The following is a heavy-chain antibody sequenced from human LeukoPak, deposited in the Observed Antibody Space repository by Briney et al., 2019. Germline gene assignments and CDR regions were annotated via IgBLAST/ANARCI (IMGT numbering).Heavy chain of an antibody. Sequence: GGSLSLSCAASGFTFSSYEMNWVRQAPGEGLEWVSYISDSGSIYYADSVKGRFTISRDNAKNSLYLQMSSLRAEDTAVYYCARRYGGYGDYWGQGTLVTVAS. J-gene: IGHJ4*02. CDR1: GFTFSSYE. CDR3: ARRYGGYGDY. V-gene: IGHV3-48*03. CDR2: ISDSGSI. D-gene: IGHD4-17*01.